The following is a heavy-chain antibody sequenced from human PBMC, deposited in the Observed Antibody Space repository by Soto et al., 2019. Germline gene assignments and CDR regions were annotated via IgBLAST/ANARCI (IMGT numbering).Heavy chain of an antibody. CDR3: ATMGTPATGLYYFDY. CDR1: GGPISSGNYY. V-gene: IGHV4-30-4*01. Sequence: QVQLQESGPGLVKPSQTLSLTCTVSGGPISSGNYYWSWIRQPPGKGLEWIGFISYSGSTYYNASLKSRFTISVDTSKNQISLNLSFVTAADTAVYYCATMGTPATGLYYFDYWGQGTLVTVSS. CDR2: ISYSGST. J-gene: IGHJ4*02. D-gene: IGHD1-7*01.